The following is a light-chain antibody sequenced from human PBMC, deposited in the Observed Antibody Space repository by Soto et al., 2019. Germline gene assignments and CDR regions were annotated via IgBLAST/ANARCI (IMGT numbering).Light chain of an antibody. CDR3: SSYAGSTF. Sequence: QSALTQPPSASGSPGQSVTISCTGTSSDVGGYNYVSWYQQHPGKAPKLMIYEVSKRPSVVPDRFSGAKSGNTASLTVSGLQAEDEADYYCSSYAGSTFFGTGTQLTVL. CDR2: EVS. CDR1: SSDVGGYNY. J-gene: IGLJ1*01. V-gene: IGLV2-8*01.